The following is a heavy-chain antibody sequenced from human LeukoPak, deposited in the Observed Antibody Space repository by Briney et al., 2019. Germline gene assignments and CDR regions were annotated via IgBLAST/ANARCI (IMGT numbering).Heavy chain of an antibody. Sequence: GASVKVSCKASGGTFSSYAISWVRQAPGQGLEWMGGIIPIFGTANYAQKLQGRVTMTTDTSTSTAYMELRSLRSDDTAVYYCARETSDYGDYAPWYFDLWGRGTLVTVSS. CDR3: ARETSDYGDYAPWYFDL. J-gene: IGHJ2*01. CDR2: IIPIFGTA. D-gene: IGHD4-17*01. CDR1: GGTFSSYA. V-gene: IGHV1-69*05.